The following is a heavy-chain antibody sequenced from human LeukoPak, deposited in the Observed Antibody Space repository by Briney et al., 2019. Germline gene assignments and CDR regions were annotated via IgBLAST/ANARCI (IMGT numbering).Heavy chain of an antibody. J-gene: IGHJ4*02. CDR3: AKRPHSGPTIFGVVTPWFDY. CDR2: IYSGGST. D-gene: IGHD3-3*01. V-gene: IGHV3-53*04. Sequence: GGSLRLSCAASGFTVSSNYMSWVRQAPGKGREWVAVIYSGGSTYYADSVKGRFTLSRHNYKNTLYLQMNRLRAEDTAVYYCAKRPHSGPTIFGVVTPWFDYWGQGTLVTVSS. CDR1: GFTVSSNY.